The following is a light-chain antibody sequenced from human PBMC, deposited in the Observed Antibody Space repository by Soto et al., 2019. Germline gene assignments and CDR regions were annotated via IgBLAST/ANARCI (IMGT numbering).Light chain of an antibody. V-gene: IGLV2-14*01. CDR1: SSDVGGYNY. CDR2: EVS. CDR3: SSYTSSSTLEGV. Sequence: QSALTQPVSVSGSPGQSITISCTGTSSDVGGYNYVSWYQQHPGKAPKLMIYEVSNRPSGVSNRFSGSKSGNTASLTISGLQAEDEADYYCSSYTSSSTLEGVFGGGTQLTVL. J-gene: IGLJ2*01.